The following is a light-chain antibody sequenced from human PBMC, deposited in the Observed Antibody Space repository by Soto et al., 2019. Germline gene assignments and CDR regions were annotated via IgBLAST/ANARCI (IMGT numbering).Light chain of an antibody. CDR2: AAS. CDR1: QSVDNF. CDR3: QHRKKWPPIT. J-gene: IGKJ5*01. V-gene: IGKV3-11*01. Sequence: DIVLTQSPATLSSSPGERVTLSCRASQSVDNFLAWYQQKPGQPPRLLIYAASNTAAGIPARFSGSGSVTDFTLAITSLEPEDLAIYFCQHRKKWPPITFSQGARLEI.